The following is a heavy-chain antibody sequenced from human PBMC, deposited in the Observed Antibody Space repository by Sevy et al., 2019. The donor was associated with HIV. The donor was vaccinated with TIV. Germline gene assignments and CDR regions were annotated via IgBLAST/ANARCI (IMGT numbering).Heavy chain of an antibody. CDR2: IKQDGSEK. Sequence: GGSLRLSCAASGFTFSNYWMNWVRQAPGQGLEWVAIIKQDGSEKYYVDSVKGRFTVSRDNAKNSLYLQMDSLRADDTAVYYCAAGTGWLIDYWGQGTLVTVSS. D-gene: IGHD3-22*01. J-gene: IGHJ4*02. CDR3: AAGTGWLIDY. V-gene: IGHV3-7*01. CDR1: GFTFSNYW.